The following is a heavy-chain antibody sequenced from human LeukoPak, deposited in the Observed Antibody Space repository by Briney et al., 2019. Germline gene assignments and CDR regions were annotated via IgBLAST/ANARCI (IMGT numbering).Heavy chain of an antibody. CDR1: GYTFTSYG. D-gene: IGHD3-22*01. Sequence: GASVKVSCKASGYTFTSYGISWVRQAPGQGLEWMGWISAYNGNTNYAQKLQGRVTMTTDTSTSTAYMELRSLRSDDTAVYYCARDHYYDSSGYYYGYYYYGMDVWGQGTTVTVSS. V-gene: IGHV1-18*01. J-gene: IGHJ6*02. CDR2: ISAYNGNT. CDR3: ARDHYYDSSGYYYGYYYYGMDV.